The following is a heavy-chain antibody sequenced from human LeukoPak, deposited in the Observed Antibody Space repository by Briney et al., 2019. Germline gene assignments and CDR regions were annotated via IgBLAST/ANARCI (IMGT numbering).Heavy chain of an antibody. CDR1: GGSISSYY. Sequence: SETLSLTCTVSGGSISSYYWSWIRQPPGKGLERIRYIYCSGSTNYNPSLKSRVTISVDTSKNQFSLKLSSVTAADTAVYYCAREGGDYVSLYFDYWGQGTLVTVSS. V-gene: IGHV4-59*01. J-gene: IGHJ4*02. D-gene: IGHD2-21*02. CDR2: IYCSGST. CDR3: AREGGDYVSLYFDY.